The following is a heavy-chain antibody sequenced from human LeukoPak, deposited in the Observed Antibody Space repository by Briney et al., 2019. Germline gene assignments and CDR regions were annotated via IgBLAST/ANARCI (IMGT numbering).Heavy chain of an antibody. V-gene: IGHV3-21*01. CDR1: GFTFSSYS. Sequence: SGGSLRLSCAASGFTFSSYSMNWVRQAPGKGLEWVSSISSSSSYIYHADSVKGRFTISRDNAKNSLYLQMNSLRAEDTAVYYCARPSYDYVWGSYRHFDYWGQGTLVTVSS. J-gene: IGHJ4*02. CDR3: ARPSYDYVWGSYRHFDY. D-gene: IGHD3-16*02. CDR2: ISSSSSYI.